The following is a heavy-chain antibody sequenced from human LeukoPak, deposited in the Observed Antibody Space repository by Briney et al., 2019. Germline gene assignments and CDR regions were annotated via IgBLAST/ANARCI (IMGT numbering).Heavy chain of an antibody. Sequence: GGSLRLPCAASGFTFSGCVMLWVRQAPGMGLEYVSAIDPNGEASYYANSVKGRFSISRDNSNNMLYLQMGSLTSADMGVYYCAAQGGRTGAYDPRGQGTLVTVAS. CDR3: AAQGGRTGAYDP. J-gene: IGHJ5*02. CDR1: GFTFSGCV. V-gene: IGHV3-64*01. D-gene: IGHD3/OR15-3a*01. CDR2: IDPNGEAS.